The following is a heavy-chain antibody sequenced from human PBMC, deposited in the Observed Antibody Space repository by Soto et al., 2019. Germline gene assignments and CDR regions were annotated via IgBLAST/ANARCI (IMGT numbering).Heavy chain of an antibody. CDR3: ARGGSVVVPAAIYYYGMDV. Sequence: SETLSLTCTVSGGSVSSGSYYWSWIRQPPGKGLEWIGYIYYSGSTNYNPSLKSRVTISVDTSKNQFSLKLSSVTAADTAVYYCARGGSVVVPAAIYYYGMDVWGQGTTVTVS. CDR1: GGSVSSGSYY. D-gene: IGHD2-2*01. CDR2: IYYSGST. V-gene: IGHV4-61*01. J-gene: IGHJ6*02.